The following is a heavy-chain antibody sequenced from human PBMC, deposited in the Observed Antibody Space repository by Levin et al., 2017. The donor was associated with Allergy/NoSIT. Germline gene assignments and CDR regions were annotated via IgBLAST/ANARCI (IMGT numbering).Heavy chain of an antibody. J-gene: IGHJ4*02. Sequence: GESLKISCAASGFTFSNYWMSWVRQAPGKGLEWVANIKQDGSEKYYVDSVKGRFTISRDNSQNSLYLHMDSLRGEDTGVYFCARVQQLVFWGQGSLVTVSS. CDR1: GFTFSNYW. CDR3: ARVQQLVF. CDR2: IKQDGSEK. D-gene: IGHD6-13*01. V-gene: IGHV3-7*04.